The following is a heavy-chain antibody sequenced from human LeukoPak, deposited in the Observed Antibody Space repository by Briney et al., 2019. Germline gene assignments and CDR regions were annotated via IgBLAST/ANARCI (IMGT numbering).Heavy chain of an antibody. CDR1: GFTFSDHY. J-gene: IGHJ6*02. CDR2: TRNKANSYTT. Sequence: GGSLRLSCAASGFTFSDHYMDWARQAPGKGLEWVGRTRNKANSYTTEYAASVKGRFTISRDDSKNSLYLQMNSLKTEDSAVYYCSRYYFGSGSSRGMDVWGQGTTVTVSS. D-gene: IGHD3-10*01. V-gene: IGHV3-72*01. CDR3: SRYYFGSGSSRGMDV.